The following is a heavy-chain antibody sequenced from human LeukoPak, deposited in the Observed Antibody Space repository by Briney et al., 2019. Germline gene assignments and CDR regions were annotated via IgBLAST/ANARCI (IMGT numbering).Heavy chain of an antibody. V-gene: IGHV3-21*01. CDR2: ITNSSRYT. J-gene: IGHJ4*02. D-gene: IGHD3-3*01. Sequence: GGSLRLSCAASGFIFSNYITNWVRQAPGKGLEWVSSITNSSRYTYYADSVKGRFTISRDNAKNSLYLQMNSPRAEDTAVYYCARSYEGSGFSDWGQGTLVTVSS. CDR3: ARSYEGSGFSD. CDR1: GFIFSNYI.